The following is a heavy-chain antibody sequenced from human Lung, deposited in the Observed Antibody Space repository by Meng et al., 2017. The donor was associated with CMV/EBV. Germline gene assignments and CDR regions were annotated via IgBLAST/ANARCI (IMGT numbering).Heavy chain of an antibody. J-gene: IGHJ5*02. CDR1: GFTFSTYA. D-gene: IGHD2-2*01. CDR2: ITGSGDDT. CDR3: AKAGGYCTGASCYPNWFDP. V-gene: IGHV3-23*01. Sequence: GGSLRLXXAASGFTFSTYAMSWVRQAPGKRLEWLSAITGSGDDTYYADSVRGRFTISRDNSKNTLSLQMNSLRAEDTALYYCAKAGGYCTGASCYPNWFDPWGLGALVTVSS.